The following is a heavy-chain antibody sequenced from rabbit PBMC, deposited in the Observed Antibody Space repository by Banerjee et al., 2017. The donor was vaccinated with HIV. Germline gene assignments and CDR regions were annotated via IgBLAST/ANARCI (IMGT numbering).Heavy chain of an antibody. Sequence: QSLEESGGDLVKPGASLTLTCTASGFTLSSYWICWVRQAPGKGLESIACIYTGSGSTWYASWVNGRFPISKASSTTVTLQMTSLTAADTATYFCVISNSGYYMDLWGQGTLVTVS. V-gene: IGHV1S40*01. CDR1: GFTLSSYW. CDR3: VISNSGYYMDL. CDR2: IYTGSGST. J-gene: IGHJ4*01. D-gene: IGHD1-1*01.